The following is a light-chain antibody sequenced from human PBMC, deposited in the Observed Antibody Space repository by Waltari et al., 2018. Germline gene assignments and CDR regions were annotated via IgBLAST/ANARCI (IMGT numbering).Light chain of an antibody. J-gene: IGLJ3*02. V-gene: IGLV1-44*01. CDR1: SSHLRSTT. Sequence: QSVLTPPPSASGTPGQGVTISCSGSSSHLRSTTVNWYQQLPGTAPNLLIYSNNQRPSGVPDRFSGSKSGTSASLAISGLQSEDEADYYCAAWDDSLNGWVFGGGTKLTVL. CDR2: SNN. CDR3: AAWDDSLNGWV.